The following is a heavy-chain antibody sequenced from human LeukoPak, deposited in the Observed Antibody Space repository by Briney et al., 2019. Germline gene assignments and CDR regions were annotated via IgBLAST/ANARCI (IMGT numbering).Heavy chain of an antibody. CDR1: GFTFSSYS. Sequence: PGGSLRLSCAASGFTFSSYSMNWVRQAPGKGLEWVSSISSSSSYIYYADSVKGRFTISRDNAKSSLYLQMNSLRAEDTAVYYCARAKRNAFDIWGQGTMVTVSS. J-gene: IGHJ3*02. CDR2: ISSSSSYI. V-gene: IGHV3-21*01. CDR3: ARAKRNAFDI.